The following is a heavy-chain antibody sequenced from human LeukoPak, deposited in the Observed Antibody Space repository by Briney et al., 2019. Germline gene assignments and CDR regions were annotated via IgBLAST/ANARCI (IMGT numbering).Heavy chain of an antibody. Sequence: GGSLRLSCAASGFTFTSYDMHWVRQAPGKGLEWVAVLWYDGNNRYYADSVKGRFTISRDNSKNTLYLQMNSLRAEDTAVYYCARESAAGTCDYWGQGTLVTVSS. CDR1: GFTFTSYD. V-gene: IGHV3-33*01. CDR3: ARESAAGTCDY. D-gene: IGHD6-13*01. CDR2: LWYDGNNR. J-gene: IGHJ4*02.